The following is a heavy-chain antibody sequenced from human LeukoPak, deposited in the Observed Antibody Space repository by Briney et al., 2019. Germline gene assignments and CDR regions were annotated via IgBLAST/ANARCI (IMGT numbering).Heavy chain of an antibody. Sequence: SETLSLTCTVSGGSISSYYWSWIRQPPGKGLEWIGYIYTSGSTNYNPSLKSRVTISVDTSKNQFSLKLSSVTAADTAVYYRARHASRGIDYWGQGTLVTVSS. CDR3: ARHASRGIDY. CDR2: IYTSGST. J-gene: IGHJ4*02. CDR1: GGSISSYY. D-gene: IGHD3-16*01. V-gene: IGHV4-4*09.